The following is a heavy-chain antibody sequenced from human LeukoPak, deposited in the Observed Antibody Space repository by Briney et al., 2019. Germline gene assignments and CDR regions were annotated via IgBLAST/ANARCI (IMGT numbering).Heavy chain of an antibody. D-gene: IGHD3-22*01. CDR3: ARQSWSSGYYYAYYYYGMDV. CDR1: GGSFSGYY. V-gene: IGHV4-34*01. J-gene: IGHJ6*02. Sequence: PSETLSLTCAVYGGSFSGYYWSWIRQPPGKGLEWIGSIYYSGSTYYNPSLKSRVTISVDTSKNQFSLKLSSVTAADTAVYYCARQSWSSGYYYAYYYYGMDVWGQGTTVTVSS. CDR2: IYYSGST.